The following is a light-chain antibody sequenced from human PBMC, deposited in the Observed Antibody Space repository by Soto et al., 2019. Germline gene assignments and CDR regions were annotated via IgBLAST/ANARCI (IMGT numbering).Light chain of an antibody. V-gene: IGKV1-5*03. CDR2: KAS. CDR3: QQYNSYPWT. J-gene: IGKJ1*01. Sequence: DIQMTQSPSTLSVSVGDRVTITCRASQSISSWLAWYQQKPGKAPKLLIYKASSLESGVPSRFSGSGSGTEFTLTISCLQPDDFATYYCQQYNSYPWTFGQGTKVEIK. CDR1: QSISSW.